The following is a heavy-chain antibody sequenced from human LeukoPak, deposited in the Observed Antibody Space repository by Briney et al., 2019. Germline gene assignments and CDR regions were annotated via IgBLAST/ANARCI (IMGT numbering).Heavy chain of an antibody. J-gene: IGHJ4*02. Sequence: GRSLRLSCAASGFTFSSYGMHWVRQAPGEGLEWVAVIWYDGSNKYYADSVKGRFTISRDNSKNALYLQMNSLRAEDTAVYYCARDRGKYYYDSSGYSNWGQGTLVTVSS. V-gene: IGHV3-33*01. CDR3: ARDRGKYYYDSSGYSN. CDR1: GFTFSSYG. D-gene: IGHD3-22*01. CDR2: IWYDGSNK.